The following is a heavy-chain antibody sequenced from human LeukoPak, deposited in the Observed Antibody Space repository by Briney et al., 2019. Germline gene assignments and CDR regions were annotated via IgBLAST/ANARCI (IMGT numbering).Heavy chain of an antibody. Sequence: SETLSLTCTVSGGSISSYYWSWIRQPPGKGLEWIGYIHYSGGITYYNPSLKSRVTMSVDTSKNQFSLKLSSVTAADTAVYYCARGQQQLVLGYWGQGTLVTVSS. J-gene: IGHJ4*02. V-gene: IGHV4-59*12. CDR2: IHYSGGIT. D-gene: IGHD6-13*01. CDR1: GGSISSYY. CDR3: ARGQQQLVLGY.